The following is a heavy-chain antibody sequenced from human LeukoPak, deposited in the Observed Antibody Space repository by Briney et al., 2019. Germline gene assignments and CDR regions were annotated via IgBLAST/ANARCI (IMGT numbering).Heavy chain of an antibody. J-gene: IGHJ3*02. Sequence: ASVKVSCKASGYTFTDYYIQWVRQAPGQGLEWMGRINPNSGATTYAQQFQGRVTMTRDTSITTAYMEVSRLTSDDTAVYYCAREGGQAYYYDSSGERSHAFDIWGQGTMVTVSS. D-gene: IGHD3-22*01. CDR1: GYTFTDYY. CDR2: INPNSGAT. V-gene: IGHV1-2*02. CDR3: AREGGQAYYYDSSGERSHAFDI.